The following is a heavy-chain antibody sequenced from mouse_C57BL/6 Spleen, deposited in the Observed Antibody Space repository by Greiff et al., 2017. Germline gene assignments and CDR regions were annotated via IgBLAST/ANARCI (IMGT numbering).Heavy chain of an antibody. CDR2: IYPGDGDT. D-gene: IGHD1-1*01. J-gene: IGHJ2*01. Sequence: VQLQQSGPELVKPGASVKISCKASGYAFSSSWMNWVKQRPGKGLEWIGRIYPGDGDTNYNGKFKGKATLTADKSSSTAYMQLSSLTSEDSAVYFCAGGTTVVASFDYWGQGTTLTVSS. CDR3: AGGTTVVASFDY. CDR1: GYAFSSSW. V-gene: IGHV1-82*01.